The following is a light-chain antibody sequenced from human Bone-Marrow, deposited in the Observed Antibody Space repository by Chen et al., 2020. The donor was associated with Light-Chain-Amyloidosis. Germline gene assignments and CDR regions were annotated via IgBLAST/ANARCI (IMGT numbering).Light chain of an antibody. CDR1: DLPTKY. J-gene: IGLJ2*01. CDR2: RDT. CDR3: QSADSSGTYEVI. V-gene: IGLV3-25*03. Sequence: SYELTQPRSVSVSPGQTARITCSGDDLPTKYAYWYQQKPGQAPVLVIHRDTERPSGISERFSVSSSGTTATLTISGVQAEDEGDYHCQSADSSGTYEVIFGGGTKLTVL.